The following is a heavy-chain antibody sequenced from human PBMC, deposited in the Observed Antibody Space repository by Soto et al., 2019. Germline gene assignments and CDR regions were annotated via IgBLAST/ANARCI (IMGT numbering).Heavy chain of an antibody. CDR3: ARDKIAAAGSLYYYYYGMDV. CDR2: ISSGSTI. CDR1: GFTFSSYE. J-gene: IGHJ6*02. Sequence: PGGSLRLSCAASGFTFSSYEMNWVRQAPGKGLEWVSYISSGSTIYYADSVKGRFTISRDNAKNSLYLQMNSLRAEDTAVYYCARDKIAAAGSLYYYYYGMDVWGQGTTVTVSS. V-gene: IGHV3-48*03. D-gene: IGHD6-13*01.